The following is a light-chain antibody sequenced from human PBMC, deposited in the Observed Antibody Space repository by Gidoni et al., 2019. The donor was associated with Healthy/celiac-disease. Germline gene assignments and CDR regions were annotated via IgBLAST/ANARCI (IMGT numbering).Light chain of an antibody. V-gene: IGKV3-11*01. Sequence: EVVLTQSPATLSLSPGERATLACRASQSVSSYLAWYQQKPGQAPRLLIYDASNRATGIPARFSGSGSGTDFTLTISSLEPEDFAVYYCQQRSTLFTFGPXTKVDIK. J-gene: IGKJ3*01. CDR1: QSVSSY. CDR3: QQRSTLFT. CDR2: DAS.